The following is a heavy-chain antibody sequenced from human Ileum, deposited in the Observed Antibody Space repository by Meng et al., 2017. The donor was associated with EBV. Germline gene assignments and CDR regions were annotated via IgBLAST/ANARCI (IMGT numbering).Heavy chain of an antibody. Sequence: QLVEAGGGFVQPGGSLTLSGRACESAFGDYYMTWIRQPPGKVLVWVAYISSSGNTIYSGASVTGRFTISRLHAKYSLYLQMNSLRAGDPAVYYCARDTGGIYWSPFDYWGQGTLVTVSS. J-gene: IGHJ4*02. CDR1: ESAFGDYY. D-gene: IGHD7-27*01. CDR3: ARDTGGIYWSPFDY. V-gene: IGHV3-11*01. CDR2: ISSSGNTI.